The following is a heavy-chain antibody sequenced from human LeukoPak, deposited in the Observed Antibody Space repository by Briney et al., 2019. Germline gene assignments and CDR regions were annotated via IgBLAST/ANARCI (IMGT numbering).Heavy chain of an antibody. V-gene: IGHV3-33*01. CDR3: AGDTPPGGDYYFDY. J-gene: IGHJ4*02. CDR2: IWNAGTNT. CDR1: GFSFSTYG. D-gene: IGHD3-16*01. Sequence: GGPLRLPCAASGFSFSTYGMHWVRQAPGKGLEWVALIWNAGTNTYYADSVKGRFTIPRDNSKNTLYLQMNSLRAEDTAVYYCAGDTPPGGDYYFDYWGQGTLVIVSS.